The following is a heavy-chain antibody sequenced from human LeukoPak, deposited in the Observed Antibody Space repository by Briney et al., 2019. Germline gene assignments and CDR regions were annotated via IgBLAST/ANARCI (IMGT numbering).Heavy chain of an antibody. D-gene: IGHD6-19*01. V-gene: IGHV3-7*01. Sequence: GGSLRLSCVASGFTFSTSWMSWVRQAPGKGLEWLANIKEDGSVKNHVGSVKGRFTISRDNAKNSLYLQMNSLRAEDTAVYYCARDSSGWFMDWGQGTLVTVSS. CDR2: IKEDGSVK. CDR3: ARDSSGWFMD. CDR1: GFTFSTSW. J-gene: IGHJ4*02.